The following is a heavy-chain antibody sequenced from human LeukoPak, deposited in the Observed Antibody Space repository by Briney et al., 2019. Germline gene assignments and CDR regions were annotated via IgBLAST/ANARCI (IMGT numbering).Heavy chain of an antibody. D-gene: IGHD4-17*01. Sequence: SETLSLTCTVSGGSISSYYWSWIRQPPGKGLEWIGYTYYSGSTNYNPSLKSRVTISVDTSKNQFSLKLSSVTAADTAVYYCARLATTVTTNWYFDLWGRGTLVTVSS. CDR1: GGSISSYY. V-gene: IGHV4-59*08. J-gene: IGHJ2*01. CDR2: TYYSGST. CDR3: ARLATTVTTNWYFDL.